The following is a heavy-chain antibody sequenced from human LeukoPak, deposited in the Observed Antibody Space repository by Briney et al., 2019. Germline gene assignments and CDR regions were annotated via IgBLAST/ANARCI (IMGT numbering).Heavy chain of an antibody. J-gene: IGHJ6*03. Sequence: GGSLRLSCAASGFTFSTYNMNWVRQAPGKGLEWVSSITSTSSYMYYADSVKGRFTISRDNAQNSLYLHMSSLRAEDTAVYYCARDPYSGGYGDDYYYYMDVWGKGTTVTVSS. V-gene: IGHV3-21*01. D-gene: IGHD1-26*01. CDR2: ITSTSSYM. CDR3: ARDPYSGGYGDDYYYYMDV. CDR1: GFTFSTYN.